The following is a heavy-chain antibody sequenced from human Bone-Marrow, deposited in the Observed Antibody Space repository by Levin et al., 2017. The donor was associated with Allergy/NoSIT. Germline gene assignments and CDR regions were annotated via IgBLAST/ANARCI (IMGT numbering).Heavy chain of an antibody. CDR2: IVSDGSRK. CDR3: AKGGDYDV. D-gene: IGHD4-17*01. CDR1: GFTFSTYG. Sequence: GGSLRLSCAASGFTFSTYGLHWVRQAPGKGLEWVALIVSDGSRKFYGDSVKGRFTISRDNSKNTLYLQMNNLRAEDTAVYYCAKGGDYDVWGKGTTVTVSS. V-gene: IGHV3-30*02. J-gene: IGHJ6*04.